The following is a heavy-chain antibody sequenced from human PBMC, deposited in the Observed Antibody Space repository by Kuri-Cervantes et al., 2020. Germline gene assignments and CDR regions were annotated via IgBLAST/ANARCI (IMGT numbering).Heavy chain of an antibody. CDR1: GFTVSSNY. Sequence: GESLKISCAASGFTVSSNYMSWVRQAPGKGLEWVSVIYSGGSTYYADSVKGRFTISKDNARNSLYLQMSSLRAEDTAVYYCARDSGAVIADSWGQGTLVTVSS. V-gene: IGHV3-53*01. CDR3: ARDSGAVIADS. CDR2: IYSGGST. J-gene: IGHJ4*02. D-gene: IGHD3-10*01.